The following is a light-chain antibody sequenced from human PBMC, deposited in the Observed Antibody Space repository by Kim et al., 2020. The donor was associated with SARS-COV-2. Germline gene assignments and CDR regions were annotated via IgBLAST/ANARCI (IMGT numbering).Light chain of an antibody. V-gene: IGKV3-15*01. CDR2: DAS. CDR1: QSVKGN. Sequence: SGSPGERATPSCRASQSVKGNLAWYQQKPGQAPRLLIYDASTRATGIPARFSGSGSGTEFTLTISSLQSEDFAAYYCQQYNNWRTFGQGTKVDIK. J-gene: IGKJ1*01. CDR3: QQYNNWRT.